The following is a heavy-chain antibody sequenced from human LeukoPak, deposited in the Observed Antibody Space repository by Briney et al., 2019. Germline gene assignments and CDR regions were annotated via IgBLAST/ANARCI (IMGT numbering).Heavy chain of an antibody. CDR3: TRDLSAGLPGGFDF. Sequence: GGPLRLSCAASGFTLISYSMNGVRQAPGRGLEWVSTISSISHYIYYADSVKGRFAISRDNARNSLLLQMSSLRAEDTAVYYCTRDLSAGLPGGFDFWGQGTLVTVSS. D-gene: IGHD3-10*01. J-gene: IGHJ4*02. CDR1: GFTLISYS. CDR2: ISSISHYI. V-gene: IGHV3-21*06.